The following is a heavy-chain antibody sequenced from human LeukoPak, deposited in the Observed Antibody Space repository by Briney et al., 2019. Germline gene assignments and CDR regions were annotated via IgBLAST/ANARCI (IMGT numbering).Heavy chain of an antibody. J-gene: IGHJ6*04. Sequence: GGSLRLSCAASGFTFSSYSMNWVRQAPGKGLEWGSSISSSSSYIYYADSVKGRFTISRDNAKNSLYLQMNSLRAEDTAVYYCARVGSNMVRGPYGMDVWGKGTTVTVSS. V-gene: IGHV3-21*01. CDR2: ISSSSSYI. D-gene: IGHD3-10*01. CDR3: ARVGSNMVRGPYGMDV. CDR1: GFTFSSYS.